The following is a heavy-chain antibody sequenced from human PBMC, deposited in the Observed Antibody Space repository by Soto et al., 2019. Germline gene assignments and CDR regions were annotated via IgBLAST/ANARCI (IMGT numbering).Heavy chain of an antibody. J-gene: IGHJ6*02. D-gene: IGHD6-19*01. V-gene: IGHV3-30*18. CDR3: AKDEVRAVAQPGGGYYYYYGMDV. CDR2: ISYDGSNK. CDR1: GFTFSSYG. Sequence: GGSLRLSCAASGFTFSSYGMHWVRQAPGKGLEWVAVISYDGSNKYYADSVKGRFTISRDNSKNTLYLQMNSLRAEDTAVYYCAKDEVRAVAQPGGGYYYYYGMDVWGQGTTVTVSS.